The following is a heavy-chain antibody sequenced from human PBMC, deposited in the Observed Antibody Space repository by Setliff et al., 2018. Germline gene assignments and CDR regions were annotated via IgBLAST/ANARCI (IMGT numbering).Heavy chain of an antibody. CDR1: GGSISSSSYY. J-gene: IGHJ4*02. Sequence: SETLSLTCTVSGGSISSSSYYWGWIRQPPGKGLEWIGSIYYSGSTYYNPSLKSRVTISVDTSKNQFSLKLSSVTAADTAVYYRARFAGSSWVDYWGQGTLVTVSS. CDR3: ARFAGSSWVDY. D-gene: IGHD6-13*01. V-gene: IGHV4-39*07. CDR2: IYYSGST.